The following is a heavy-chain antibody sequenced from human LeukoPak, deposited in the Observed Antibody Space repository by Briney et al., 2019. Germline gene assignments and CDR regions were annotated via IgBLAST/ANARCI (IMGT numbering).Heavy chain of an antibody. D-gene: IGHD4-11*01. Sequence: SQTLSLTCAVSGGSISSGGYSWSWIRQPPGKGLEWIGYIYHSGSTYYNPSLKSRVTISVDRSKNQFSLKLSSVTAADTAVYYCARGVDYSNYSDYWGQGTLVTVSS. CDR2: IYHSGST. CDR3: ARGVDYSNYSDY. V-gene: IGHV4-30-2*01. CDR1: GGSISSGGYS. J-gene: IGHJ4*02.